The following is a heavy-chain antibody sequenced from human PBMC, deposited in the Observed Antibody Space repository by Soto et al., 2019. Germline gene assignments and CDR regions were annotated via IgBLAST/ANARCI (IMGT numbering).Heavy chain of an antibody. D-gene: IGHD2-21*02. CDR2: IIPIFGTA. J-gene: IGHJ4*02. V-gene: IGHV1-69*06. CDR1: GGTFSSYA. CDR3: ASVRECGGDCYSMGPSYYFDY. Sequence: QVQLVQSGAEVKKPGSSVKVSCKASGGTFSSYAISWVRQAPGQGLEWMGGIIPIFGTANYAQKFQGRVTITADKSTSTAYMELSSLRSEDTAVYYCASVRECGGDCYSMGPSYYFDYWGQGTLVTVSS.